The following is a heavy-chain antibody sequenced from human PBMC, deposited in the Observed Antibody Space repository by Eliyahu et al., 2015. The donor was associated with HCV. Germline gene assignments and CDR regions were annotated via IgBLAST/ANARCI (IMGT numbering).Heavy chain of an antibody. D-gene: IGHD4-11*01. CDR3: ARGYSNYVLWYFDL. CDR2: IIPIFGTA. CDR1: GXTFXSYA. Sequence: QVQLVQSGXEVKKPXSXVKVSCKXSGXTFXSYAISWVRQAPGQGLEWMGGIIPIFGTANYXQKFQGRVTITADESTSTAYMELSSLRSEDTAVYYCARGYSNYVLWYFDLWGRGTLVTVSS. V-gene: IGHV1-69*01. J-gene: IGHJ2*01.